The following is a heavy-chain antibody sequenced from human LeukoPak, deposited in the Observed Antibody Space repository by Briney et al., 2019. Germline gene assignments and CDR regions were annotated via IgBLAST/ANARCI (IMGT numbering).Heavy chain of an antibody. D-gene: IGHD6-19*01. CDR1: GYTFTGYY. Sequence: ASVKVSCKASGYTFTGYYTRWVRQAPGQGLEWMGWINPNSGGTNYAQKFQGRVTMTRDTSISTAYMELSRLRSDDTAVYYCARIAVAGSDLDYWGQGTLVTVSS. CDR2: INPNSGGT. V-gene: IGHV1-2*02. CDR3: ARIAVAGSDLDY. J-gene: IGHJ4*02.